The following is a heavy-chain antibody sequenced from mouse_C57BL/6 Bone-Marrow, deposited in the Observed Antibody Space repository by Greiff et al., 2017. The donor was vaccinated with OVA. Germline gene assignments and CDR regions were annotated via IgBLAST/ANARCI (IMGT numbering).Heavy chain of an antibody. CDR2: IYPGDGDT. CDR3: AREGVYYDYPFDV. CDR1: GYAFSSSW. V-gene: IGHV1-82*01. Sequence: QVQLKESGPELVKPGASVKISCKASGYAFSSSWMNWVKQRPGKGLEWIGRIYPGDGDTNYNGKFKGKATLTADKSSSTAYMQLSSLTSEDSAVYFCAREGVYYDYPFDVWGTGTTVTVSS. D-gene: IGHD2-4*01. J-gene: IGHJ1*03.